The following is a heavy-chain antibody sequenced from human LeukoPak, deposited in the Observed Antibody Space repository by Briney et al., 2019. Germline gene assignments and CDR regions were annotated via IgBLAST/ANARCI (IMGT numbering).Heavy chain of an antibody. J-gene: IGHJ4*02. CDR1: GFTFSSYE. V-gene: IGHV3-48*03. D-gene: IGHD6-13*01. CDR3: AKDQATAGYSSSCSDY. Sequence: GSLRLSCAASGFTFSSYEMNWVRQAPGKGLEWVSYISSSGSTIYYADSVKGRFTISRDNAKNSLYLQMNSLRAEDTAVYYCAKDQATAGYSSSCSDYWGQGTLVTVSS. CDR2: ISSSGSTI.